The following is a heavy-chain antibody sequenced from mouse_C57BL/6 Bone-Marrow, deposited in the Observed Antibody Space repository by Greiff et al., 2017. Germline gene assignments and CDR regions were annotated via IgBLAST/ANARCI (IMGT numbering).Heavy chain of an antibody. CDR2: INPNNGGT. D-gene: IGHD1-1*01. V-gene: IGHV1-26*01. CDR1: GYTFTDYY. J-gene: IGHJ2*01. Sequence: DVQLQESGPELVKPGASVKISCKASGYTFTDYYMNWVKQSHGKSLEWIGDINPNNGGTSYNQKFKGKATLTVDKSSSTAYMELRSLTSEDSAVYYCAREGYYGSRDYWGQGTTLTVSS. CDR3: AREGYYGSRDY.